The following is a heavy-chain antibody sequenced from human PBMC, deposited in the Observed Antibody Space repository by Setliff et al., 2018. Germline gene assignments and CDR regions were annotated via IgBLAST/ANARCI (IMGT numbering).Heavy chain of an antibody. CDR1: GFTFSRYG. CDR3: ARGGPRQGGAFDI. CDR2: IWYDGSKK. Sequence: RLSCAASGFTFSRYGMYWVRQAPGKGLEWVAVIWYDGSKKYYADSVKGRLTISRDNSNNTLYLQVNSLRVEDTAVYYCARGGPRQGGAFDIWGQGTMVTVSS. V-gene: IGHV3-33*01. J-gene: IGHJ3*02.